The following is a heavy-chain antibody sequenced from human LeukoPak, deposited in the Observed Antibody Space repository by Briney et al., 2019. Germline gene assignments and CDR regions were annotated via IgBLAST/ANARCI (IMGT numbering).Heavy chain of an antibody. CDR2: INPNSGGT. V-gene: IGHV1-2*02. Sequence: ASVKVSCKASGYTFTGYYMHGVRQAPGQGLEWMGWINPNSGGTNYAQKFQGRVTMTRDTSISTAYMELSRLRSDDTAVYYCARDHCSSTSCSIYYYYYGMDVWGQGTTVTVSS. CDR3: ARDHCSSTSCSIYYYYYGMDV. D-gene: IGHD2-2*01. J-gene: IGHJ6*02. CDR1: GYTFTGYY.